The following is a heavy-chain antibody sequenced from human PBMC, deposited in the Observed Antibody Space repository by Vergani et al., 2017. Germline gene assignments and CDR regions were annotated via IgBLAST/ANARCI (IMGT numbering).Heavy chain of an antibody. CDR1: GFTFSSYG. Sequence: QVQLVESGGGVVQPGRSLRLSCAASGFTFSSYGMHWVRQAPGKGLEWVAVISYDGSNKYYADSVKGRFTISRDTSKNTLYLQMNSLRAEDTAVYYCAKGSRSSRDYYYYYYMDVWGKGTTVTVSS. V-gene: IGHV3-30*18. D-gene: IGHD6-13*01. CDR3: AKGSRSSRDYYYYYYMDV. CDR2: ISYDGSNK. J-gene: IGHJ6*03.